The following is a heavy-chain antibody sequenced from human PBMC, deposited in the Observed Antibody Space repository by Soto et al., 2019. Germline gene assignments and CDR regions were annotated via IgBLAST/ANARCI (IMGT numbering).Heavy chain of an antibody. CDR3: ARSPEVGVRGAY. CDR2: ITVGSSHI. CDR1: GFPFSAYN. D-gene: IGHD3-16*01. Sequence: EVQLVESGGGLVKPGGSLRLSCTGSGFPFSAYNINWVRQAPGKGLEWVSSITVGSSHIYQPNSMKGRFTIYRDDAKNSVYLQIDSLRDEDTALYYCARSPEVGVRGAYWGQGTLVTVSS. J-gene: IGHJ4*02. V-gene: IGHV3-21*01.